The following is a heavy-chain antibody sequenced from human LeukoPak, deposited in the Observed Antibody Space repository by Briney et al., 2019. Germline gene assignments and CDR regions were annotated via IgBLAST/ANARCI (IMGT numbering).Heavy chain of an antibody. Sequence: ASVKVSCKASGYTFTSYGISWVRQAPGQGLEWMGWISAYNGNTNYAQKLQGRVTMTTDTSTSTAYMELRSLRSEDTAVYYCARDGPRGYCSGGSCYPLAMFDYWGQGTLVTVSS. CDR1: GYTFTSYG. J-gene: IGHJ4*02. V-gene: IGHV1-18*01. D-gene: IGHD2-15*01. CDR3: ARDGPRGYCSGGSCYPLAMFDY. CDR2: ISAYNGNT.